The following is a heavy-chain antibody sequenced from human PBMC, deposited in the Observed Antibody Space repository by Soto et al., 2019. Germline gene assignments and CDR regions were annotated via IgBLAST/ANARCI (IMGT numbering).Heavy chain of an antibody. Sequence: XASLSLTCAVCGDCISSRSWWSWVRQSPGKGPEWIGEIYHGGNINYNPSLNSRVTMSMDKSKNQFSLELTSVTAADTAVYYCACQRLTRFDQCGQRTLVTVSS. CDR1: GDCISSRSW. CDR3: ACQRLTRFDQ. CDR2: IYHGGNI. D-gene: IGHD6-19*01. J-gene: IGHJ4*02. V-gene: IGHV4-4*02.